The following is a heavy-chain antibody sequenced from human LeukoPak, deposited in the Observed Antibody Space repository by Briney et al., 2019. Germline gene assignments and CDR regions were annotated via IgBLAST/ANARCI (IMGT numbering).Heavy chain of an antibody. CDR3: ASPPGGY. CDR2: IKQDGSEK. D-gene: IGHD3-10*01. V-gene: IGHV3-7*01. CDR1: GFPFSNCG. J-gene: IGHJ4*02. Sequence: PGRSLRLSCAASGFPFSNCGMHWVRQAPGKGLEWVANIKQDGSEKYYVDSVKGRFTISRDNAKNSLYLQMNSLRAEDTAVYYCASPPGGYWGQGTLVTVSS.